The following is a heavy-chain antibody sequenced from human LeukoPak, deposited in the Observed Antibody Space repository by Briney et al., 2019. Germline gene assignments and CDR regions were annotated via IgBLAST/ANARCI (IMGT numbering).Heavy chain of an antibody. CDR2: IYYSGST. J-gene: IGHJ6*03. Sequence: SETLSLTCTVSGGSISSSSYYWGWIRQPPGKGLEWIGSIYYSGSTYYNPSLKSRVTISVDTSKNQFSLKLSSVTAADTAVYYCARHPVNYYDSSGYYYFRYYYYYMDVWGKGPRSPSP. CDR3: ARHPVNYYDSSGYYYFRYYYYYMDV. CDR1: GGSISSSSYY. D-gene: IGHD3-22*01. V-gene: IGHV4-39*01.